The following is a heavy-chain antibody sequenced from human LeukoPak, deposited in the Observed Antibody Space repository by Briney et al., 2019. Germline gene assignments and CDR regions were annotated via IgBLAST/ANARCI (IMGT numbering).Heavy chain of an antibody. D-gene: IGHD3-10*01. V-gene: IGHV4-59*01. CDR3: ARSYGSGSYYRFDP. CDR2: IYYSGST. J-gene: IGHJ5*02. Sequence: SETLSLTCTVSGGSISSYYWNWIRQPPGKGLEGVGYIYYSGSTNYNPSLKSRITISVDTSKNQFSLKLSSVTAADTAVYYCARSYGSGSYYRFDPWGQGILVTVSS. CDR1: GGSISSYY.